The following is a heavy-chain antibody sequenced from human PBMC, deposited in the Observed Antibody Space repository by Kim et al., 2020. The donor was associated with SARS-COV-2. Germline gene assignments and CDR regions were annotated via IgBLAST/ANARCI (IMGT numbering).Heavy chain of an antibody. D-gene: IGHD1-26*01. CDR3: NRVGANPVGYDYGMDV. Sequence: GGSLRLSCAASGFTFSSYAMSWVRQAPGKGLEWVSAISGSGGSTYYADSVKGRFTISRDNSKNTLYLQMNSLRAEDTAVYYCNRVGANPVGYDYGMDVWGQGTTVTVPS. CDR2: ISGSGGST. J-gene: IGHJ6*02. V-gene: IGHV3-23*01. CDR1: GFTFSSYA.